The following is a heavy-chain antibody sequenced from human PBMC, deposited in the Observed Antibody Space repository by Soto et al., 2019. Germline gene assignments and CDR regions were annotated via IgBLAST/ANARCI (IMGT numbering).Heavy chain of an antibody. Sequence: ASVKVSCKASGYTFTGYYMHWVRQAPGQGLEWMGWINPNSGGTNYAQKFQGRVTMTRDTSISTAYMELSRLRSDDTAVYYCARLPFTYYYDSSGYYYFDYWGQATLVIVS. CDR3: ARLPFTYYYDSSGYYYFDY. CDR2: INPNSGGT. D-gene: IGHD3-22*01. V-gene: IGHV1-2*02. CDR1: GYTFTGYY. J-gene: IGHJ4*02.